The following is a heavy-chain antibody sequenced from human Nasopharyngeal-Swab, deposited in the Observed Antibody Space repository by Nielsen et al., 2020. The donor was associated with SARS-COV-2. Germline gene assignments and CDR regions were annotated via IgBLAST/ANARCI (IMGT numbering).Heavy chain of an antibody. J-gene: IGHJ4*02. D-gene: IGHD3-16*02. CDR3: ATDLRVMITFGGVIALDY. V-gene: IGHV1-24*01. CDR2: FDPEDGET. CDR1: GYTLTELS. Sequence: ASVKVSCKVSGYTLTELSMHWVRQAPGKGLDWMGGFDPEDGETIYAQKFQGRVTMTEDTSTDTAYMELSSLRSEDTAVYYCATDLRVMITFGGVIALDYWGQGTLVTVSS.